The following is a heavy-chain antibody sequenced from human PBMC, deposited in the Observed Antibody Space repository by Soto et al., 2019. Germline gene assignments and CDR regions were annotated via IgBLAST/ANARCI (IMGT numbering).Heavy chain of an antibody. CDR1: GFTFSSYA. CDR2: ISYDGSNK. D-gene: IGHD6-13*01. CDR3: ARVTAAGYNWFDP. J-gene: IGHJ5*02. V-gene: IGHV3-30-3*01. Sequence: GGSLRLSCAASGFTFSSYAMHWVRQAPGKGLEWVAVISYDGSNKYCADSVKGRFTISRDNSKNTLYLQMNSLRAEDTAVYYCARVTAAGYNWFDPWGQGTLVTVPQ.